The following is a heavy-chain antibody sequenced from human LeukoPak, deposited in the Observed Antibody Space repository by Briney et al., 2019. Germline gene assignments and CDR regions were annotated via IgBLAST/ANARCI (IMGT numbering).Heavy chain of an antibody. D-gene: IGHD3-22*01. Sequence: GGSLRLSCAASGFTFSSYGMHWVRQAPGKGLEWVAFIRYDGSNKYYADSVKGRFTISRDNSKNTLYLQMNSLRAEDTAVYYCAKRADDSSGCYAAGTFDIWGQGTMVTVSS. CDR3: AKRADDSSGCYAAGTFDI. J-gene: IGHJ3*02. CDR1: GFTFSSYG. V-gene: IGHV3-30*02. CDR2: IRYDGSNK.